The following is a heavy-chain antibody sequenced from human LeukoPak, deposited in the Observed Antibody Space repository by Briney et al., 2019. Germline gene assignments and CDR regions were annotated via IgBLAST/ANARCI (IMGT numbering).Heavy chain of an antibody. CDR1: GYSISRGYY. CDR2: VYYSGST. Sequence: SETLSLTCGVSGYSISRGYYWGWIRQPPGMALEWIGSVYYSGSTYYDPSLKSRVTISVDTSKNQFSLKLTSVTAADTAVYYCARRGPYYDSRTYYFDSWGQGTLVTVPS. V-gene: IGHV4-38-2*01. D-gene: IGHD3-22*01. CDR3: ARRGPYYDSRTYYFDS. J-gene: IGHJ4*02.